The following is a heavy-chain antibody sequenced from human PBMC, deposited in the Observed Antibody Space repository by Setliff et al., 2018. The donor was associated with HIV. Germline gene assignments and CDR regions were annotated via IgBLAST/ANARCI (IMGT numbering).Heavy chain of an antibody. D-gene: IGHD3-3*01. J-gene: IGHJ6*02. V-gene: IGHV1-2*06. CDR3: ARDLRDGFEEWFSTLDDGMDV. CDR2: INPNRGGT. CDR1: GYTFSAYH. Sequence: ASVKVSCKASGYTFSAYHMDWVRQAPGQGLEWMGRINPNRGGTKYAEKFQGRVTMTRDTSINTIYMELSRLRSDDTAVYYCARDLRDGFEEWFSTLDDGMDVWGQGTTVTVSS.